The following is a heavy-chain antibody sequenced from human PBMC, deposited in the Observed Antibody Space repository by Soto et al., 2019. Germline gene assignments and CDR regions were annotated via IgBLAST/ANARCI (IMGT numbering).Heavy chain of an antibody. CDR2: IKQDGSEK. J-gene: IGHJ6*03. CDR1: GFTFSSYW. Sequence: GGSLRLSCAASGFTFSSYWMSWVRQAPGKGLEWVANIKQDGSEKYYVDSVKGRFTISRDNAKNSLYLQMNNLRAEDTAVYYCARTGYSSSWYYYYYMDVWGKGTTVTVSS. D-gene: IGHD6-13*01. V-gene: IGHV3-7*01. CDR3: ARTGYSSSWYYYYYMDV.